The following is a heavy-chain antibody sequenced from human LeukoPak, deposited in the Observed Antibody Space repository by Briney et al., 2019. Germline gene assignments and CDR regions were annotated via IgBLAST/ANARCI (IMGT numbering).Heavy chain of an antibody. J-gene: IGHJ5*02. D-gene: IGHD3-10*01. CDR2: ISGSGGST. CDR3: AKGDQYYYGSGSYSDWFDP. V-gene: IGHV3-23*01. Sequence: GGSLRLSCAASGFTFSIYAMSWVRQAPGKGLEWVSAISGSGGSTYYADSVKGRFTISRDNSKNTLYLQMNSLRAEDTAVYYCAKGDQYYYGSGSYSDWFDPWGQGTLVTVSS. CDR1: GFTFSIYA.